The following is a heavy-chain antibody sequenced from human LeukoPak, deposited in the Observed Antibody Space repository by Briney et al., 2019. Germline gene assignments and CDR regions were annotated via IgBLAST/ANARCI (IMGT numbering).Heavy chain of an antibody. D-gene: IGHD6-13*01. J-gene: IGHJ4*02. CDR1: GGSVSSSNHH. Sequence: ASETLSLTCNVSGGSVSSSNHHWAWIRQSPGMGLEWVGTFFSTGRTSQNPEPSLKGRVTLSVDTSRNQFSLQLRSLTAADTAIFYCACIPGSSTSWYHFDNWGQGTLVTVSS. CDR2: FFSTGRT. CDR3: ACIPGSSTSWYHFDN. V-gene: IGHV4-39*01.